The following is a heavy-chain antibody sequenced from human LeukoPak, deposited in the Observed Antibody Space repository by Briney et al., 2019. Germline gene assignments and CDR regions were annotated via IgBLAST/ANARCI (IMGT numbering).Heavy chain of an antibody. CDR1: GFTVSSNY. D-gene: IGHD3-9*01. Sequence: GGSLRLSCAASGFTVSSNYMTWVRQAPGKGLEWVSVIYSGGTTYCADSVKGRFTISRDNSKNTLYLQMNSLRAEDTAVYYCVRDSDILASDAFDIWGQGTMVTVSS. CDR3: VRDSDILASDAFDI. J-gene: IGHJ3*02. V-gene: IGHV3-66*01. CDR2: IYSGGTT.